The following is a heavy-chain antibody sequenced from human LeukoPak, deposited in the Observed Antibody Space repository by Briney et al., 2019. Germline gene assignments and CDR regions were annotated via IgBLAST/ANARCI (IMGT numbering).Heavy chain of an antibody. V-gene: IGHV4-59*08. CDR3: ARQVSYYDSSGYYSNWFDP. CDR2: IYNSGST. CDR1: GGSISSYY. D-gene: IGHD3-22*01. J-gene: IGHJ5*02. Sequence: SETLSLTCTVSGGSISSYYWSWIRQPPGKGLEWIGYIYNSGSTNYNPSLKSRVTISVDTSKNQFSLKLSSVTAADTAVYYCARQVSYYDSSGYYSNWFDPWGQGTLVTVSS.